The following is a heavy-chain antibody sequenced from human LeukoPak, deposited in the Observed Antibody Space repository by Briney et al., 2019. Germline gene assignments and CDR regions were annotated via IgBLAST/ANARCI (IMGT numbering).Heavy chain of an antibody. CDR2: IDASGVNT. Sequence: PGGSLRLSCAASRFTFSGYAMYWVRQAPGKGLEWVSCIDASGVNTYYADSVKGRFTISRDNSNSTLYLQMNSLRAEDTAVYYCAKGSGSGWYGWFDPWGQGTLVTVSS. D-gene: IGHD6-19*01. CDR3: AKGSGSGWYGWFDP. J-gene: IGHJ5*02. CDR1: RFTFSGYA. V-gene: IGHV3-23*01.